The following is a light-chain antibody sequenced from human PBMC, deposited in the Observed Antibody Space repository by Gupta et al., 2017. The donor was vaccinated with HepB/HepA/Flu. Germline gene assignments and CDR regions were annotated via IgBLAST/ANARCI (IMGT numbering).Light chain of an antibody. CDR1: QNISNY. Sequence: DIQMTQSPYSQSSSLGNRVIITCRASQNISNYLNWYQQKPGKAPNLLLSSASTLQTGVPSTFSGGGSGTEFTLTILRRQPEDFGIYYCQQTYSTPRTFGQGTQVE. V-gene: IGKV1-39*01. CDR2: SAS. CDR3: QQTYSTPRT. J-gene: IGKJ1*01.